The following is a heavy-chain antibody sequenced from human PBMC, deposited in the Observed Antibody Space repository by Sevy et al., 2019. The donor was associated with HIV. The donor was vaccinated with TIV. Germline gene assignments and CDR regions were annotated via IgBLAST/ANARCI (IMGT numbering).Heavy chain of an antibody. CDR2: ISGSGGST. Sequence: LSLTCAASGFTFSSYAMSWVRQAPGKGLEWVSAISGSGGSTYYADSVKGRFTISRDNSKNTLYLQMNSLRAEDTAVYYCAKSDAMITFGGVRYWGQGTLVTVSS. D-gene: IGHD3-16*01. V-gene: IGHV3-23*01. J-gene: IGHJ4*02. CDR3: AKSDAMITFGGVRY. CDR1: GFTFSSYA.